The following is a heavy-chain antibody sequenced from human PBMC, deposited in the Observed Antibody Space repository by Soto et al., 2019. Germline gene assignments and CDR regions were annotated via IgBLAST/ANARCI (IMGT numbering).Heavy chain of an antibody. Sequence: ASVNVSCKASGYTFTGYYMHWVRQAPGQGLEWMGWINPNSGGTNYAQKFQGWVTMTRDTSISTAYMELSRLRSDDTAVYYCARAYCSSTSCSLPDYWGQGTLVTVSS. CDR1: GYTFTGYY. J-gene: IGHJ4*02. D-gene: IGHD2-2*01. V-gene: IGHV1-2*04. CDR3: ARAYCSSTSCSLPDY. CDR2: INPNSGGT.